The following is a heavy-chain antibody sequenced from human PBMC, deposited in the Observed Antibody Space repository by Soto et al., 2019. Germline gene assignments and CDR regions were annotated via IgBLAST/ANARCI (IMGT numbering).Heavy chain of an antibody. Sequence: SETLSLTCAVSGGSISSSSYYWGWIRQPPGKGLEWIGSIYYSGSTYYNPSLKSRVTISVDTSKNQFSLKLSSVTAADTAVYYCARTALKWERYRKRNEDEYFQHWGQGTLVTVSS. CDR1: GGSISSSSYY. J-gene: IGHJ1*01. V-gene: IGHV4-39*01. D-gene: IGHD1-26*01. CDR2: IYYSGST. CDR3: ARTALKWERYRKRNEDEYFQH.